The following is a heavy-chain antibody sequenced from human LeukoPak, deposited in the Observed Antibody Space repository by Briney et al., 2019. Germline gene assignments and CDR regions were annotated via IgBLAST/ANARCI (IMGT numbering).Heavy chain of an antibody. Sequence: PSETLSLTCTVSGVSVSNFYWSWIRQPAGKGLEWIGRIYTSGSTNYNPSLKSRVTMSVDTSKNQLSLKLSSVTAADTAVYYCARAPRSSSWFYYYGMDVWGQGTTVTVSS. D-gene: IGHD6-13*01. CDR1: GVSVSNFY. J-gene: IGHJ6*02. CDR3: ARAPRSSSWFYYYGMDV. CDR2: IYTSGST. V-gene: IGHV4-4*07.